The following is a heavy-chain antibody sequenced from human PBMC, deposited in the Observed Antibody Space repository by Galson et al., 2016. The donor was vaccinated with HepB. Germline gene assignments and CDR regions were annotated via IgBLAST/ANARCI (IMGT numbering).Heavy chain of an antibody. Sequence: SEPLSLTCTVSGGSISRGDYYWSWIRQPPGKGLEWIGSIYKNGDTYYNPSLESRVTISIDTSKSHFPLKLNSVTAADTAVYYCSRPPSSIAAPSDAFDLWGRGTMVTVSS. CDR2: IYKNGDT. J-gene: IGHJ3*01. CDR3: SRPPSSIAAPSDAFDL. CDR1: GGSISRGDYY. V-gene: IGHV4-39*02. D-gene: IGHD6-6*01.